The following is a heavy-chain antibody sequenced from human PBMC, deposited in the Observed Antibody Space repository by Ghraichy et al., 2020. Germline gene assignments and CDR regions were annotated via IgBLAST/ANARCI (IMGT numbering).Heavy chain of an antibody. D-gene: IGHD3-22*01. J-gene: IGHJ3*02. CDR2: ISSSSGAI. CDR1: GFTFSGYS. Sequence: GGSLRLSCAASGFTFSGYSMNWVRQAPGKGLEWVSYISSSSGAIYYADSVMGRFTISRDNAKKSLYLQMNSLRAEDTAVYNCVRGGYTNWPQGWAFDIWGQGTTVTVSS. CDR3: VRGGYTNWPQGWAFDI. V-gene: IGHV3-48*01.